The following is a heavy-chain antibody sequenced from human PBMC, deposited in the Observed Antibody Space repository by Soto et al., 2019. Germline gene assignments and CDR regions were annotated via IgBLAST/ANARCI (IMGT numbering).Heavy chain of an antibody. D-gene: IGHD5-18*01. V-gene: IGHV3-23*01. CDR2: ISGSGGST. Sequence: SLRLSCAASGFTVSSYALSLVRQAPGKGLEWVSAISGSGGSTYYADSVKGRFTISRDNSKNTLYLQMNSLRAEDTAVYYCAKDTAMVTHAFDIWGQGTMVTVSS. J-gene: IGHJ3*02. CDR3: AKDTAMVTHAFDI. CDR1: GFTVSSYA.